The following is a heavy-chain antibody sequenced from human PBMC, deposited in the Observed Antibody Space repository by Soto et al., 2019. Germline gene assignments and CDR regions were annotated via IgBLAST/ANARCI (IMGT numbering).Heavy chain of an antibody. CDR2: ISSSSSTI. V-gene: IGHV3-48*02. D-gene: IGHD1-26*01. CDR3: ARVRGYTGSYFSDY. CDR1: GFTFSSYS. J-gene: IGHJ4*02. Sequence: EVQLVESGGGLVQPGGSLRLSCAASGFTFSSYSINWVRQAPGKGLEWVSYISSSSSTIYYADSVKGRFTISRDNAKNSLYLQVNRLRDEDTAVYYCARVRGYTGSYFSDYWGQGTLVAVSS.